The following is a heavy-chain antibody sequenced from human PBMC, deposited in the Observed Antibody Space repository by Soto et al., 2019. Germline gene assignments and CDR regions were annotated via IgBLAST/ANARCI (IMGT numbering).Heavy chain of an antibody. CDR3: ARHSRAIFGVVIPAAFDI. CDR1: GYIFTSYW. V-gene: IGHV5-51*01. D-gene: IGHD3-3*01. J-gene: IGHJ3*02. Sequence: GEPLKISCNGSGYIFTSYWIGWGRQMPGKGLEWMGIIYPGDSDTRYSPSFQGQVTISADKSISTAYLQWSSLKASDTAMYYCARHSRAIFGVVIPAAFDIWGQGTMVTVSS. CDR2: IYPGDSDT.